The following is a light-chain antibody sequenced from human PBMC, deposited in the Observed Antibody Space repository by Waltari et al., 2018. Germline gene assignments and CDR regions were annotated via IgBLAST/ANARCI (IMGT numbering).Light chain of an antibody. CDR3: LQYNDWPPLFT. CDR2: GPT. J-gene: IGKJ3*01. CDR1: QKISNN. V-gene: IGKV3-15*01. Sequence: EIEMTQSPAIMSVSPGERVTLSCRASQKISNNLAWYQQKPGQAPRPLSYGPTPRASGIPGRFRGSGSGTESTLTIDGLQSEDFAVYYCLQYNDWPPLFTFGPGTKVEIK.